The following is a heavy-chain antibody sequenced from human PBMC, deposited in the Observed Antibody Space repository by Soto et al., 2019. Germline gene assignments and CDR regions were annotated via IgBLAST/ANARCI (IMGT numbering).Heavy chain of an antibody. CDR3: VKSSTGTYGLFDY. CDR2: INGDGSTT. J-gene: IGHJ4*02. D-gene: IGHD3-10*01. Sequence: PGGSLRLSCAASGFTFSSYRMHWVRQVPGKGLVWVSRINGDGSTTNYADSVKGRFTISRDNAKNTLYLQMNTLRADDTALYYCVKSSTGTYGLFDYWGQGTLVTVSS. V-gene: IGHV3-74*01. CDR1: GFTFSSYR.